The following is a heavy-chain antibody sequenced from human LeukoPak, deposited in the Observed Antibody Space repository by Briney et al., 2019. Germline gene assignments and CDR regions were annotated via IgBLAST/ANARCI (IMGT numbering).Heavy chain of an antibody. V-gene: IGHV4-39*07. Sequence: PSETLSLTCTVSGDSISSSSYYWGWIRQPPGKGLEWIGIIYYSGSTYYNPSLKSRVTISVDTSKNQFSLKLSSVTAADTAVYYCARVWGLLQYSGDRRYFDYWGQGTLVTVSS. D-gene: IGHD7-27*01. J-gene: IGHJ4*02. CDR2: IYYSGST. CDR3: ARVWGLLQYSGDRRYFDY. CDR1: GDSISSSSYY.